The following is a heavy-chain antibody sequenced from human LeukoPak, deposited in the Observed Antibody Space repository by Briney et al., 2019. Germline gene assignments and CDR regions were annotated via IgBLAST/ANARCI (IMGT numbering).Heavy chain of an antibody. CDR1: GFTFSSYS. D-gene: IGHD6-13*01. Sequence: GGSLRLSCAASGFTFSSYSMNWVRQAPGKGLEWVSSISSSNSYIYYADSVKGRFTISRDNAKNSLYLQMNSLRAEDTAVYYCARDWPTIAAAGTIPEYFQHWGQGTLVTVSS. V-gene: IGHV3-21*01. CDR3: ARDWPTIAAAGTIPEYFQH. CDR2: ISSSNSYI. J-gene: IGHJ1*01.